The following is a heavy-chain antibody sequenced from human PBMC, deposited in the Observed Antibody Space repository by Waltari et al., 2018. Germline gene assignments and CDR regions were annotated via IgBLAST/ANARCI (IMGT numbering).Heavy chain of an antibody. J-gene: IGHJ4*02. D-gene: IGHD3-3*01. Sequence: QVYLVESGGGVVQPGGSLRLSCAASGFMFSTYGMHWVRQAPGKGLEWVASIRYDGSNTFHADSVKGRFTISRDNSKNTMDLQTSSLRPEDTAVYYCASERGTFGVGRSSFDRWGQGTLVIVSS. CDR1: GFMFSTYG. V-gene: IGHV3-30*02. CDR2: IRYDGSNT. CDR3: ASERGTFGVGRSSFDR.